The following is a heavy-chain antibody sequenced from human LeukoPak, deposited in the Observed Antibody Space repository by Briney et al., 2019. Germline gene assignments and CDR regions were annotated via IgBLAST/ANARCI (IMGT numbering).Heavy chain of an antibody. CDR3: ARGPYGTGYFDF. J-gene: IGHJ4*02. CDR2: FHGTKS. D-gene: IGHD3-10*01. Sequence: SETLSLTCSVSGDSISSGASYWAWFRQPAGKGLEWVGRFHGTKSDYKPSLESRLTISPERSKNQLSLRVMSVTAADTAMYFCARGPYGTGYFDFWGPGMIVIVSS. CDR1: GDSISSGASY. V-gene: IGHV4-61*02.